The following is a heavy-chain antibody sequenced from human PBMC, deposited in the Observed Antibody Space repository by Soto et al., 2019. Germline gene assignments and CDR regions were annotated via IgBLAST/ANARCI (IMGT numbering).Heavy chain of an antibody. D-gene: IGHD3-10*01. CDR1: GFTLSDHY. CDR3: VRTTHYGSGTWNFDS. V-gene: IGHV3-72*01. J-gene: IGHJ4*02. CDR2: IRDKAHSFTK. Sequence: EVQLVESGGGLVQPGGSLRLSCAASGFTLSDHYMDWVRQAPGKGLEWVARIRDKAHSFTKEFAASVKGRFTVSSDDSTNSLFLQMNSLKPEDTAVYYCVRTTHYGSGTWNFDSWGQGTLVTVSS.